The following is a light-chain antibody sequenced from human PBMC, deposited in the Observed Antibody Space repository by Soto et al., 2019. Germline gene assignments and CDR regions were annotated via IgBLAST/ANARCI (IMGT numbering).Light chain of an antibody. CDR1: SSNIGSNY. CDR2: RSN. CDR3: AAWDDSLSANYV. Sequence: QSVLTQPPSASGTPGQRVTISCSGSSSNIGSNYVYWYQQLPGTAPKLLIYRSNQRPSGVPDRFSGSKSGTSASLAISGLRSEDEADYYCAAWDDSLSANYVFGTGTKLTVL. J-gene: IGLJ1*01. V-gene: IGLV1-47*01.